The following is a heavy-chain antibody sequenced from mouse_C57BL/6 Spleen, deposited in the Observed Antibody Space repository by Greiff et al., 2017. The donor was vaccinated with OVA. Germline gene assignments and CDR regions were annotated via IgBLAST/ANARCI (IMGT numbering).Heavy chain of an antibody. D-gene: IGHD2-5*01. J-gene: IGHJ4*01. Sequence: VQLKESGPELVKPGASVKISCKASGYSFTDYNMNWVKQSNGKSLEWIGVINPNYGTTSYNQKFKGKATLTVDQSSSTAYMQLNSLTSEDSAVNDCARYDSNYKDAMDYWGQGTSVTVSS. V-gene: IGHV1-39*01. CDR1: GYSFTDYN. CDR2: INPNYGTT. CDR3: ARYDSNYKDAMDY.